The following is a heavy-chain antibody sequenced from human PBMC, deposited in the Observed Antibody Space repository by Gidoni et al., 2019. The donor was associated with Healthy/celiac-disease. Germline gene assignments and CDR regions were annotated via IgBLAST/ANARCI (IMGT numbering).Heavy chain of an antibody. CDR1: GGAISSSY. CDR3: ARGGAWYDSSGYYSYYFDY. J-gene: IGHJ4*02. D-gene: IGHD3-22*01. V-gene: IGHV4-59*01. Sequence: QVQLQESGPGLVKPSETLSLTCTVSGGAISSSYWRWSRQPPGKGLEWIGYIYYSGSTNYNPSLKSRVTISVDTSKNQFSLKLSSVTAADTAVYYCARGGAWYDSSGYYSYYFDYWGQGTLVTVSS. CDR2: IYYSGST.